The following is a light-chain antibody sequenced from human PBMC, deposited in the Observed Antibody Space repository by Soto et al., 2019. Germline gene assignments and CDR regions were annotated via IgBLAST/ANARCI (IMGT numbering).Light chain of an antibody. CDR2: AAS. Sequence: DIQMTQSPSSLSASVGDRVTITCRASQSISSYLNWCQQKPGKAPKLLIYAASSLQSGVPSRFSGSGTGTDFNLTISNLQPEDFATYYCQQSYSTPGFGGGTKVEIK. CDR3: QQSYSTPG. CDR1: QSISSY. J-gene: IGKJ4*01. V-gene: IGKV1-39*01.